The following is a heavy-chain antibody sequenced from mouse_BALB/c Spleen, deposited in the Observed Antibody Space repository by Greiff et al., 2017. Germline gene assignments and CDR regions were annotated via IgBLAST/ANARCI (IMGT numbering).Heavy chain of an antibody. V-gene: IGHV1S127*01. D-gene: IGHD2-1*01. CDR1: GYSFTSYW. Sequence: QGQLQQSGPQLVRPGASVKISCKASGYSFTSYWMHWVKQRPGQGLEWIGMIDPSDSETRLNQKFKDKATLTVDKSSSTAYMQLSSPTSEDSAVYYCARCYGNYLPGVWGAGTTLTVSS. J-gene: IGHJ1*01. CDR2: IDPSDSET. CDR3: ARCYGNYLPGV.